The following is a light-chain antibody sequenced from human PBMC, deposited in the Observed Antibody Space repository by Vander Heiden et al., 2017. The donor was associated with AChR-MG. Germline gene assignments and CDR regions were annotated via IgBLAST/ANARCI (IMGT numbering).Light chain of an antibody. CDR3: QSYDSSLSVYVV. CDR2: GNS. Sequence: QSVLTQPPSVSGAPGQRVTISCTGSSSDIGADYDVHWYQQLPGAAPKLLIYGNSNRPSGVPVRFSGSKSGTSASLAITGLQAEDEADYYCQSYDSSLSVYVVFGGGTKLTVL. J-gene: IGLJ2*01. V-gene: IGLV1-40*01. CDR1: SSDIGADYD.